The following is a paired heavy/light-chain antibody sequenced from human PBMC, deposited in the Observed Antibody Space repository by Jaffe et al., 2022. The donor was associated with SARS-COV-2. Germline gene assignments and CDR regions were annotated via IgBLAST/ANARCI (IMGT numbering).Light chain of an antibody. J-gene: IGKJ1*01. CDR3: QQSQT. Sequence: DIQVTQSPSTLSASVGDRVTITCRASQTISDWLAWYQQKPGKAPKLLIYETSTLESGVPSRFSGSGSGTEFTLTISSLQPDDFATYYCQQSQTFGQGTKVEI. CDR2: ETS. V-gene: IGKV1-5*03. CDR1: QTISDW.
Heavy chain of an antibody. CDR2: IWYDGSKK. CDR1: GFSFSTYG. Sequence: QVQLVGSGGGVVQPGRSLSLSCTSSGFSFSTYGYHWVRQAPGKGLEWVALIWYDGSKKLYADSVKGRFTISRDNSKNTLYLQMSSLRAEDTAVYYCVRDPGVRSYYFDCWGQGTLVTVSS. CDR3: VRDPGVRSYYFDC. J-gene: IGHJ4*02. V-gene: IGHV3-33*01. D-gene: IGHD3-10*01.